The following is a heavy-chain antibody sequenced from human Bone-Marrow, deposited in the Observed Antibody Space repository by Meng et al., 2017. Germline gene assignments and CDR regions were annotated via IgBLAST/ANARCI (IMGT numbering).Heavy chain of an antibody. CDR2: INPNSGGT. J-gene: IGHJ4*02. V-gene: IGHV1-2*06. D-gene: IGHD5-12*01. Sequence: VRLVQSGAGVKKPGASVPVSCKASGYTFTGYYINWVRQAPGQGLEWMGRINPNSGGTNYAQNFQGRVTMTRDTSISTVYMELSRLTSDDTAVYYCARDSTSAYADSWGQGTLVTVSS. CDR3: ARDSTSAYADS. CDR1: GYTFTGYY.